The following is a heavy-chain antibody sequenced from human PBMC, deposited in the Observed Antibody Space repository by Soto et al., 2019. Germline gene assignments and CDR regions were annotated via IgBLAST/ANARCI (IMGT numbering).Heavy chain of an antibody. CDR2: IYPGDSDT. CDR3: ARHYCSSTSCYPVYYYYYGMDV. V-gene: IGHV5-51*01. J-gene: IGHJ6*02. CDR1: GYSFTSYW. Sequence: KCSGYSFTSYWIGWVRQMPGKGLEWMGIIYPGDSDTRYSPSFQGQVTISADKSISTAYLQWSSLKASDTAMYYCARHYCSSTSCYPVYYYYYGMDVWGQGTTVTVSS. D-gene: IGHD2-2*01.